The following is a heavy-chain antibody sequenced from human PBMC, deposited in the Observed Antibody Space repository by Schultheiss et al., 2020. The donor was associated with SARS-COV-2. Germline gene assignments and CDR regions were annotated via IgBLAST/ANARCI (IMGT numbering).Heavy chain of an antibody. CDR1: GGSVSSASYY. CDR3: AGGVRWLAFDY. J-gene: IGHJ4*02. Sequence: SETLSLTCTVSGGSVSSASYYWSWIRQPPGKGLEWIGYIYYSGSTNYNPSLKSRVTISVDTSKNQFSLKLSSVTAADTAVYYCAGGVRWLAFDYWGQGTLVTVSS. CDR2: IYYSGST. V-gene: IGHV4-61*01. D-gene: IGHD6-19*01.